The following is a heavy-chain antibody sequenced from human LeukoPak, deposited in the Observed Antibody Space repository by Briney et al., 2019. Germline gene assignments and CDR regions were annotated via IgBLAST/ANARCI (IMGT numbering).Heavy chain of an antibody. CDR2: IGTTSGAI. CDR1: GFTFNAFG. Sequence: GGSPRLSCAASGFTFNAFGMDWARQAPGKGLEWVSYIGTTSGAIYYADSVKGRFTISRDSAKNSLYLQMNSLRAEDTAVYYCARFRTWGDKAFDYWGQGTLVTVSS. V-gene: IGHV3-48*01. CDR3: ARFRTWGDKAFDY. J-gene: IGHJ4*02. D-gene: IGHD2-21*02.